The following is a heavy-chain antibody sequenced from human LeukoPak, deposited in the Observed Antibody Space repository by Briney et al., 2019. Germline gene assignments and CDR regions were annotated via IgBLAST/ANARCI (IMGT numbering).Heavy chain of an antibody. CDR1: GGSISSYY. D-gene: IGHD3-22*01. CDR3: ARQGQAATYYYDSSGYYYPGWFDP. V-gene: IGHV4-59*08. J-gene: IGHJ5*02. CDR2: IYYTGST. Sequence: PSETLSLTCTVSGGSISSYYWSWIRQPPGKGLEWIGYIYYTGSTNYNPSLKSRVTISVDTSKNQFSLKLSSVTAADTAVYYCARQGQAATYYYDSSGYYYPGWFDPWGQGTLVTVSS.